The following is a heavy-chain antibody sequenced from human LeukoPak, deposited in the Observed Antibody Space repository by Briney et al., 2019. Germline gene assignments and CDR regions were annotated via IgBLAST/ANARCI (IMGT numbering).Heavy chain of an antibody. J-gene: IGHJ4*02. D-gene: IGHD6-13*01. V-gene: IGHV3-23*01. CDR1: GFTFSTYA. CDR2: ISNSGGST. Sequence: GGSLRLSCAASGFTFSTYAMSWVRQAPGKGLEWVSVISNSGGSTYYADSVKGRFTISRDNSKNTLYQQMNSLRAEDTALYYCATTYTSSWYNYWGQGTPVTVSS. CDR3: ATTYTSSWYNY.